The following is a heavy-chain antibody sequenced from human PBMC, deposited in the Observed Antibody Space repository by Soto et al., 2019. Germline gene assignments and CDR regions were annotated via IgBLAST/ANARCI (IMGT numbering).Heavy chain of an antibody. CDR2: ISGSGGST. J-gene: IGHJ4*02. CDR3: AKFTMVRGGYFDY. V-gene: IGHV3-23*01. D-gene: IGHD3-10*01. Sequence: EVQLLESGGGLVQPGGSLRLSCAASGFTFSSYAMSWVRQAPGKGLERVSAISGSGGSTYYADSVKGRFTISRDNSKNTLYLQMNSLRAEDTAVYYCAKFTMVRGGYFDYWGQGTLVTVSS. CDR1: GFTFSSYA.